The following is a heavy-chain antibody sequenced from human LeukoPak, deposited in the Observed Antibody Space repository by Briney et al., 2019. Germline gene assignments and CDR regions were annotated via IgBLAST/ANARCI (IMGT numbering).Heavy chain of an antibody. D-gene: IGHD6-13*01. Sequence: SVNVSCKASGGTFSSYAISWVRQAPGQGLEWMGGIIPIFGTANYAQKFQGRVTITTDESTSTAYMELSSLRSEDTAVYYCAGGIAAAGTEYWGQGTLVTVSS. CDR3: AGGIAAAGTEY. V-gene: IGHV1-69*05. CDR1: GGTFSSYA. CDR2: IIPIFGTA. J-gene: IGHJ4*02.